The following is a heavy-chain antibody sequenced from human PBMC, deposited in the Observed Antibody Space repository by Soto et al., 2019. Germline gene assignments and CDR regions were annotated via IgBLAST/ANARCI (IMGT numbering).Heavy chain of an antibody. CDR2: IYDSGSA. D-gene: IGHD3-16*01. CDR3: ARGGRGLGGYYDYGIDV. V-gene: IGHV4-59*01. J-gene: IGHJ6*04. CDR1: GGSISLYY. Sequence: SETLSLTCTVSGGSISLYYWSWIRQAPGKGLEWIGHIYDSGSANYNPSLSSRVTISVDTSKNEFSLKVRSVTAADTAVYYCARGGRGLGGYYDYGIDVWVYGTTITVSP.